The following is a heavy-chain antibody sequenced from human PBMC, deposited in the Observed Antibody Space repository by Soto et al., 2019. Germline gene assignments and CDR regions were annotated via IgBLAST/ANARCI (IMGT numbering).Heavy chain of an antibody. CDR2: IIPIFGTA. J-gene: IGHJ6*02. V-gene: IGHV1-69*13. CDR3: ARGASYYDFWSGYSRTYYYYYGMEV. CDR1: GGTFSSYA. Sequence: SVKISCKASGGTFSSYAISWVRQAPGQGLEWMGGIIPIFGTANYAQKFQGRVTITADESTSTAYMELSSLRSEDTAVYYCARGASYYDFWSGYSRTYYYYYGMEVWGQGTKVTVTS. D-gene: IGHD3-3*01.